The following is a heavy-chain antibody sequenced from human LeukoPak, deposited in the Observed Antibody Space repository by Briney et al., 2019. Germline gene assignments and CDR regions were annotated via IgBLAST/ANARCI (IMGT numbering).Heavy chain of an antibody. CDR2: FDPEDGET. CDR1: GYTLTELS. CDR3: ATRVSGYCSSTSCYAEWYFDY. V-gene: IGHV1-24*01. D-gene: IGHD2-2*01. J-gene: IGHJ4*02. Sequence: ASVKVSCQVSGYTLTELSMHWVRQAPGKGLEWMGGFDPEDGETIYAQKFQSRVTMTEDTSTDTAYMELSSLRSEDTAVYYCATRVSGYCSSTSCYAEWYFDYWGQGTLVTVSS.